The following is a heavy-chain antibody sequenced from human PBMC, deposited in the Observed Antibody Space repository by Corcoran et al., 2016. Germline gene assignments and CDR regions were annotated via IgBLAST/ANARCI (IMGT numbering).Heavy chain of an antibody. CDR3: ASSGSLQSHYFDY. D-gene: IGHD3-10*01. CDR1: GYTFTGYY. CDR2: INPNSGGT. V-gene: IGHV1-2*04. Sequence: QVQLVQSGAEVKKPGASVKVSCKASGYTFTGYYMHWVRQAPGQGLEWMGWINPNSGGTNYAQNFQDWVTMTRDTSISTAYMELSRLRSDDTAVYYCASSGSLQSHYFDYWGQGTLVTVSS. J-gene: IGHJ4*02.